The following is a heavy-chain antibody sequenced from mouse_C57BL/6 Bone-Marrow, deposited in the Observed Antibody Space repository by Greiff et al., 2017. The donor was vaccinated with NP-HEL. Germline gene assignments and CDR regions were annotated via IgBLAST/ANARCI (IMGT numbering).Heavy chain of an antibody. Sequence: QVQLQQSGAELVRPGASVKLSCKASGYTFTDYYINWVKQRPGQGLEWIARLYPGSGNTYYNEKFKGKATLTAEKSSSTAYMQLSSLTSEDSAVYFCARQLRRRAWFAYWGQGTLVTVSA. D-gene: IGHD3-2*02. V-gene: IGHV1-76*01. CDR2: LYPGSGNT. CDR1: GYTFTDYY. J-gene: IGHJ3*01. CDR3: ARQLRRRAWFAY.